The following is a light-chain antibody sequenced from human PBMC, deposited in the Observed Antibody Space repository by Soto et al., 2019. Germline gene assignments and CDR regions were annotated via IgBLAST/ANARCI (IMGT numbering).Light chain of an antibody. CDR3: QQYGSSLRT. CDR2: GAS. V-gene: IGKV3-20*01. Sequence: EIVLTQSPGTLSLSPGERATLSCRASQSVSSSYLAWYQQKPGQAPRLLIYGASSRATGIPDRFSGSGSGTDLTLTISRLETEDFAVYYCQQYGSSLRTFGQGTKVEIK. J-gene: IGKJ1*01. CDR1: QSVSSSY.